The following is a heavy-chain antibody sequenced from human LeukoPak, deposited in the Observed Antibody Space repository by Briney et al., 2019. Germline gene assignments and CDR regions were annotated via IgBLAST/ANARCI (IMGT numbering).Heavy chain of an antibody. D-gene: IGHD2-21*02. CDR1: GFTFSSYA. V-gene: IGHV3-23*01. Sequence: GGSLRLSCAASGFTFSSYAMSWVRQAPGKGLEWVSAISGSGGSTYYADSVKGRFTISRDNSKNTLYLQMNSLRAEDTAVYYCAKDVTTGSVVVTAIFDYWGQGTLVTVSS. CDR3: AKDVTTGSVVVTAIFDY. CDR2: ISGSGGST. J-gene: IGHJ4*02.